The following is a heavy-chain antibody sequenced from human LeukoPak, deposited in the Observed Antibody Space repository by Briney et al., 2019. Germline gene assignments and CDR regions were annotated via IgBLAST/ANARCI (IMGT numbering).Heavy chain of an antibody. V-gene: IGHV4-59*01. J-gene: IGHJ5*02. D-gene: IGHD3-22*01. CDR2: VYYTGST. CDR3: ARVVGYYDSSAFDL. Sequence: PSETLSLTCTVSGGSISSYYWSWIRQPPGKGLEWIGYVYYTGSTNYNPSLNNRVTMSIDTSKNQFSLRLSSVTAADTAVYYCARVVGYYDSSAFDLWGQGTLVTVSS. CDR1: GGSISSYY.